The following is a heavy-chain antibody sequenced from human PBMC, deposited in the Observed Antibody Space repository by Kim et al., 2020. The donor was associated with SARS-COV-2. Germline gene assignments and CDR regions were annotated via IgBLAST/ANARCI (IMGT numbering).Heavy chain of an antibody. J-gene: IGHJ5*02. CDR3: ASLQEMATMFDP. CDR2: IYYSGST. D-gene: IGHD5-12*01. CDR1: GGSISSGDYY. Sequence: SQTLSLTCTVSGGSISSGDYYWSWIRQPPGKGLEWIGYIYYSGSTYYNPSLKSRVTISVDTSKNQFSLKLSSVTAADTAVYYCASLQEMATMFDPWGQGTLVTVSS. V-gene: IGHV4-30-4*01.